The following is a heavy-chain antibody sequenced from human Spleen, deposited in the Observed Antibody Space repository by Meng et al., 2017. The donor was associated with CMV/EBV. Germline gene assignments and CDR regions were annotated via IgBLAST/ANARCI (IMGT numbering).Heavy chain of an antibody. Sequence: GGSLRLSCAASGCTFRDYAMHWIRQAPGKGLEWVSGVTWNSDYIAYADSVKGRFTISRDNAKNSLYLEMNSLRPEDTALYYCVKEAGYCSSGSCYTGVYFDFWGRGTQVTVSS. CDR1: GCTFRDYA. V-gene: IGHV3-9*01. CDR3: VKEAGYCSSGSCYTGVYFDF. CDR2: VTWNSDYI. J-gene: IGHJ2*01. D-gene: IGHD2-2*02.